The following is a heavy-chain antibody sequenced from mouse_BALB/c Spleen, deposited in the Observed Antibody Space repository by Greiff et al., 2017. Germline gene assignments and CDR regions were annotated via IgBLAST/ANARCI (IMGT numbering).Heavy chain of an antibody. V-gene: IGHV5-9-4*01. CDR2: ISSGGSYT. CDR3: ARAGDGSSWGMDY. CDR1: GFTFSSYA. J-gene: IGHJ4*01. D-gene: IGHD1-1*01. Sequence: EVHLVESGGGLVKPGGSLKLSCAASGFTFSSYAMSWVRQSPEKRLEWVAEISSGGSYTYYPDTVTGRFTISRDNAKNTLYLQMSSLRSEDTAMYYCARAGDGSSWGMDYWGQGTSVTVSS.